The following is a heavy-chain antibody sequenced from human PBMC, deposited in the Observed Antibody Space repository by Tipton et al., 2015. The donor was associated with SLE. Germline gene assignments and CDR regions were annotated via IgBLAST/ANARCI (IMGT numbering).Heavy chain of an antibody. CDR3: ARDFGNVGRFDS. V-gene: IGHV4-61*02. D-gene: IGHD3-10*01. Sequence: TLSLTCTVSGASISSGDNYWSWIRQFAGKGLEWIGRIYTTGTTNYNPSLKSRVTISLDTSKSQFSLGLSSVTAADSAVYYCARDFGNVGRFDSWGQGTLVTVSS. CDR2: IYTTGTT. J-gene: IGHJ5*01. CDR1: GASISSGDNY.